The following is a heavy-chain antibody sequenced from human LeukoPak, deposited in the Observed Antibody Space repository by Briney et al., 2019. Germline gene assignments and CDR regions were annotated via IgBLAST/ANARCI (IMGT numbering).Heavy chain of an antibody. J-gene: IGHJ4*02. D-gene: IGHD3-16*02. V-gene: IGHV3-7*01. CDR1: GFTFSSYW. CDR2: IKQDESEK. CDR3: ARDGMITFGGVIVLDY. Sequence: PGGSLRLSCAASGFTFSSYWMSWVRQAPGKGLEWVANIKQDESEKYYVDSVKGRFTISRDNAKNSLYLQMNSLRAEDTAVYYCARDGMITFGGVIVLDYWGQGTLVTVSS.